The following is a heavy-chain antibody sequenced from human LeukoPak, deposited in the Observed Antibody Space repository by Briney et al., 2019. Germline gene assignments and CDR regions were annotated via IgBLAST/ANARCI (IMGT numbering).Heavy chain of an antibody. V-gene: IGHV4-39*01. CDR3: ARMSIAVAG. Sequence: SETLSLTCTVSGGSISSSSYYWGWIRQPPGKGLEWIGSIYYSGSTYYNPSLKSRVTISVDTSKNQFSLKLSSVTAADTAVYYCARMSIAVAGWGQGTLVTVSS. D-gene: IGHD6-19*01. CDR1: GGSISSSSYY. CDR2: IYYSGST. J-gene: IGHJ4*02.